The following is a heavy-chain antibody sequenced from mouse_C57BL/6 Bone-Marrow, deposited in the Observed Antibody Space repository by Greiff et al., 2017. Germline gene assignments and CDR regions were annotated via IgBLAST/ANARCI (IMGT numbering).Heavy chain of an antibody. D-gene: IGHD1-1*01. Sequence: QVQLQQPGAELVKPGASVKMSCKASGYTFTSYWITWVKQRPGQGLEWIGDIYPGSGSTNYNEKFKSKATLTVDTYSSPTYMQLSSLTSEDASVFYCATYDYGSSYAWFAYWGQGTLVTVSA. CDR2: IYPGSGST. J-gene: IGHJ3*01. CDR3: ATYDYGSSYAWFAY. CDR1: GYTFTSYW. V-gene: IGHV1-55*01.